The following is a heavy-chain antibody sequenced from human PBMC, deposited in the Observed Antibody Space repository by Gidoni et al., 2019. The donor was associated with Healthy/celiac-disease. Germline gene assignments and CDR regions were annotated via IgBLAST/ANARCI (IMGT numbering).Heavy chain of an antibody. CDR2: IRPIFGTA. CDR3: ARALVVGYTPSYNWFDP. V-gene: IGHV1-69*01. D-gene: IGHD2-8*01. CDR1: GGPFSSYA. Sequence: QVQLVQSGAEGKKPGYSVKVSCKASGGPFSSYAISWVRQAPGQGLEWMGGIRPIFGTANYAQKFQGRVTITADESTSTAYMELSSLRSEDTAVYYCARALVVGYTPSYNWFDPWGQGTLVTVSS. J-gene: IGHJ5*02.